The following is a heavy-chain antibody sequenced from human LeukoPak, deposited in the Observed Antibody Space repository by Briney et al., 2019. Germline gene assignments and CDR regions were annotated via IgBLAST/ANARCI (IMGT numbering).Heavy chain of an antibody. Sequence: PGGSLRLSCAASGFTFSSYAMSWVRQAPGKGLEWVSAISGSGGSTYYADSVKGRFTISRDNSKNTLYLQMNSPRAEDTAVYYCAKDRTTTVTTYGYFDYWGQGTLVTVSS. CDR2: ISGSGGST. V-gene: IGHV3-23*01. D-gene: IGHD4-17*01. CDR1: GFTFSSYA. CDR3: AKDRTTTVTTYGYFDY. J-gene: IGHJ4*02.